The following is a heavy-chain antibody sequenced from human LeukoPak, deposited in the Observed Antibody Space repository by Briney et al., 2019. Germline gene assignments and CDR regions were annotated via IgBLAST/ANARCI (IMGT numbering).Heavy chain of an antibody. CDR2: MNPNSGNT. CDR1: GYTFTSYE. J-gene: IGHJ5*02. Sequence: ASVKVSCKASGYTFTSYEINWERQATGQGLEWMGWMNPNSGNTGYAQKFQGRVTMTRNTSISTAYMELSSLRSEDTAVYYCARVLLVVKGVNWFDPWGQGTLVAVSS. D-gene: IGHD2-8*01. V-gene: IGHV1-8*01. CDR3: ARVLLVVKGVNWFDP.